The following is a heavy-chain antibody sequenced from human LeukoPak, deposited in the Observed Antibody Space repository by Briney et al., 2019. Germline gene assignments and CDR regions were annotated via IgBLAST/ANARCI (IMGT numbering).Heavy chain of an antibody. J-gene: IGHJ5*02. D-gene: IGHD6-13*01. V-gene: IGHV4-59*08. CDR3: ARHPPVAGDWFDP. CDR1: GGSISSNY. CDR2: IYYRGNT. Sequence: SETLSLTCTVSGGSISSNYWSWIRQPPGKGLEWIGYIYYRGNTKYNLSLRSRVTISLDTSRNQFSLKLNSVTAADTAVYYCARHPPVAGDWFDPWGQGTLVTVSS.